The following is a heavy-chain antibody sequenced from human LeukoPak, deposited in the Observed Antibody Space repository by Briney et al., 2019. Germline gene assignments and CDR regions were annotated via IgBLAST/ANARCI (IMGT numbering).Heavy chain of an antibody. J-gene: IGHJ6*03. CDR2: IYSGGST. D-gene: IGHD3-10*01. CDR1: GFTVSSSY. CDR3: AKNYGSGSSVKYYYYMDV. Sequence: PGGSLRLSCAASGFTVSSSYMTWVRQAPGKGLEWVSVIYSGGSTYYADSVKGRFTISRDNSKNTLYLQMNSLRAEDSAVYYCAKNYGSGSSVKYYYYMDVWGKGTTVTVSS. V-gene: IGHV3-53*01.